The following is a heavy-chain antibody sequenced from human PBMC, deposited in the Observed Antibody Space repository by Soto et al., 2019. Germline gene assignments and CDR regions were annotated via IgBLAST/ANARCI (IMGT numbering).Heavy chain of an antibody. Sequence: GGSLRLSCAASGFTFSSYGMHWVRQAPGKGLEWVAVIWYDGSNKYYADSVKGRFTISRDNSKNTLYLQMNSLRAEDTAVYYCARGQPYYDILTGPVPQIDYWGQGTLVTVSS. CDR1: GFTFSSYG. CDR2: IWYDGSNK. V-gene: IGHV3-33*01. J-gene: IGHJ4*02. D-gene: IGHD3-9*01. CDR3: ARGQPYYDILTGPVPQIDY.